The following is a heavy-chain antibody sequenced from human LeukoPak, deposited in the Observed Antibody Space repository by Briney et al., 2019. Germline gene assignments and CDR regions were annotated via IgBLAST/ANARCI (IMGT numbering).Heavy chain of an antibody. J-gene: IGHJ6*03. CDR3: ARDYYDSSGYYGRGGYYYMDV. D-gene: IGHD3-22*01. CDR1: GGSISSYY. V-gene: IGHV4-4*07. Sequence: SETLSLTCTVSGGSISSYYWSWIRQPAGKGLEWIGRIYTSGSTNHNPSLKGRVTISVDKSKNQLSLKLSSVTAADTAVYYCARDYYDSSGYYGRGGYYYMDVWGKGTTVTVSS. CDR2: IYTSGST.